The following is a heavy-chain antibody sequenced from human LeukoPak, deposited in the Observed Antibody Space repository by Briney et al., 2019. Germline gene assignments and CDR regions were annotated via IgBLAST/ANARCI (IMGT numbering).Heavy chain of an antibody. CDR1: GFTFSSYA. CDR2: ISYDGSNK. Sequence: GGSLRLSCAASGFTFSSYAMHWVRQAPGKRLEWVAVISYDGSNKYYADSVKGRFTISRDNSKNTLYLQMDSLRAEDTAVYYCARERDYGGNPTFDYWGQGTLVTVSS. CDR3: ARERDYGGNPTFDY. V-gene: IGHV3-30*01. J-gene: IGHJ4*02. D-gene: IGHD4-23*01.